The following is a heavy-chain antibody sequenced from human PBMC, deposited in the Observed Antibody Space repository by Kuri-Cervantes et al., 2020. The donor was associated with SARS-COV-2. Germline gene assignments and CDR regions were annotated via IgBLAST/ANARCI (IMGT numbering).Heavy chain of an antibody. CDR2: ISGSGGST. CDR3: AKDSGHQLHYVYYYYGRDV. Sequence: GGSLRLSCAASGFTFSSYAMSWVRQAPGKGLEWVSAISGSGGSTYYADSVKGRFTISRDNSKNTLYLQMNSLRAEDTAVYYCAKDSGHQLHYVYYYYGRDVWGQGTTVTVSS. D-gene: IGHD2-2*01. J-gene: IGHJ6*02. V-gene: IGHV3-23*01. CDR1: GFTFSSYA.